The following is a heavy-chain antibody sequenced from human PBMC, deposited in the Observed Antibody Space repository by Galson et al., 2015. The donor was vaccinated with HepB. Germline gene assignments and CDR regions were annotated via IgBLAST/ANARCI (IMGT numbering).Heavy chain of an antibody. J-gene: IGHJ4*02. Sequence: LSLTCTVSGGSISSYYWSWIRQPPGKGLEWIGYIYYSGSTNYNPSLKSRVTIPVDTSKNQFSLKLSSVTAADTAVYYCARDPINSGSYHDDYWGQGTLVTVSS. CDR2: IYYSGST. CDR1: GGSISSYY. D-gene: IGHD3-10*01. V-gene: IGHV4-59*01. CDR3: ARDPINSGSYHDDY.